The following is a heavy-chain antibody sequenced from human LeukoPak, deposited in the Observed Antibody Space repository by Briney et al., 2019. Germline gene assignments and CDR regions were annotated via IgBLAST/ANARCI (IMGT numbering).Heavy chain of an antibody. V-gene: IGHV4-4*07. CDR3: ARVGAARAVAGTWSLDY. Sequence: SETLSLTCTVSGGSISSYYWSWIRQPAGKGLEWIGRIYMSGSTNYNSSLKSRVNMSVDTSKNQFSLNLSSVTAADTAVYYCARVGAARAVAGTWSLDYWGQGTLVTVSS. J-gene: IGHJ4*02. D-gene: IGHD6-13*01. CDR2: IYMSGST. CDR1: GGSISSYY.